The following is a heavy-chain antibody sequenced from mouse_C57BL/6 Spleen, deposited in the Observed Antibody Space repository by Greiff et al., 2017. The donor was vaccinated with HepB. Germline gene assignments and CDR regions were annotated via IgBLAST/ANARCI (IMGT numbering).Heavy chain of an antibody. CDR1: GYTFTDYY. CDR3: ARWESTTVVDY. Sequence: EVKLQQSGPELVKPGASVKISCKASGYTFTDYYMNWVKQSHGKSLEWIGDINPNNGGTSYNQKFKGKATLTVDKSSSTAYMELRSLTSEDSAVYYCARWESTTVVDYWGQGTTLTVSS. D-gene: IGHD1-1*01. CDR2: INPNNGGT. V-gene: IGHV1-26*01. J-gene: IGHJ2*01.